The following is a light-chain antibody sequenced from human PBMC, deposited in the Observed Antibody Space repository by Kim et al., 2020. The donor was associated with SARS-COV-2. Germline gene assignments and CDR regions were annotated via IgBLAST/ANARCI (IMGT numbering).Light chain of an antibody. CDR3: QQYKSWPLT. Sequence: VSPGERATLSCRASQSVSSNVAWYQQKPGQAPRLLIYDASTRATGIPARFSGTGSGTEFSLTISSLQSEDCAVYYCQQYKSWPLTFGGGTKVEIK. V-gene: IGKV3-15*01. CDR2: DAS. J-gene: IGKJ4*01. CDR1: QSVSSN.